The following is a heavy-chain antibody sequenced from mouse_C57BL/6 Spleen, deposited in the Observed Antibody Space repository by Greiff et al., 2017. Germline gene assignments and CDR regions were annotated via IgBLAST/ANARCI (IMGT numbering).Heavy chain of an antibody. V-gene: IGHV5-9-1*02. J-gene: IGHJ2*01. D-gene: IGHD2-3*01. CDR2: ISSGGDYI. CDR1: GFTFSSYA. CDR3: TREDGYYFDY. Sequence: EVMLVESGEGLVKPGGSLKLSCAASGFTFSSYAMSWVRQTPEKRLEWVAYISSGGDYIYYADTVKGRFTISRDNARNTLYLQMSSLKSEDAAMYYCTREDGYYFDYWGHGTTLTVAS.